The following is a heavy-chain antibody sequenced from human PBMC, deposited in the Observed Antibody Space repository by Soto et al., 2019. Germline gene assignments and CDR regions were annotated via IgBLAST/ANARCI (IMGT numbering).Heavy chain of an antibody. CDR3: ARISTVTTRTGFDY. CDR2: INHSGST. D-gene: IGHD4-17*01. Sequence: SETLSLTCAVYGGSFSGYYWSWIRQPPGKGLEWIGEINHSGSTNYNPSLKSRVTISVDTSKNQFSLKLSSVTAADTAVYYCARISTVTTRTGFDYWGQGTLVTVSS. CDR1: GGSFSGYY. V-gene: IGHV4-34*01. J-gene: IGHJ4*02.